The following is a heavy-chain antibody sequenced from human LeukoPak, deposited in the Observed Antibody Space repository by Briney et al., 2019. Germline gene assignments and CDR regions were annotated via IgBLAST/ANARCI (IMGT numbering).Heavy chain of an antibody. CDR3: ARDANYYDSSGYYYDY. CDR1: GYTFTSYG. D-gene: IGHD3-22*01. Sequence: ASVKVSCKASGYTFTSYGISWVRQAPGQGLEWMGWISAYNGNTNYAQKFQGRVTMTRDMSTSTVYMELSSLRSEDTAVYYCARDANYYDSSGYYYDYWGQGTLVTVSS. CDR2: ISAYNGNT. J-gene: IGHJ4*02. V-gene: IGHV1-18*01.